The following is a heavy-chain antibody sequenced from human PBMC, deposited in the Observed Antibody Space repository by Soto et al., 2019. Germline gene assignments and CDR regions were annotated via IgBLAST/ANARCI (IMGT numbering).Heavy chain of an antibody. CDR1: GNTFTSYD. D-gene: IGHD3-10*01. CDR3: ARGRASGSYYLLDY. CDR2: INPSSGNI. Sequence: ASVKVSCKASGNTFTSYDINWVRQATGHGLEWMGWINPSSGNIGYAQKFQGRVTMTRDTAIRTAYMEVSRLRSDDTAVYYCARGRASGSYYLLDYWGQGTLVTVSS. V-gene: IGHV1-8*01. J-gene: IGHJ4*02.